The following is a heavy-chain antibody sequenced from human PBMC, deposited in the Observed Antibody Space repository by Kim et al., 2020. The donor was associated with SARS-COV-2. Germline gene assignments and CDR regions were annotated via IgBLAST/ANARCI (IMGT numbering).Heavy chain of an antibody. CDR2: SEK. CDR3: ARDQGYIL. J-gene: IGHJ4*02. Sequence: SEKYYVDSVKGRFTISRDNAKNSLYLQMNSLRAEDTAVYYCARDQGYILWGQGTLVTVSS. D-gene: IGHD5-12*01. V-gene: IGHV3-7*01.